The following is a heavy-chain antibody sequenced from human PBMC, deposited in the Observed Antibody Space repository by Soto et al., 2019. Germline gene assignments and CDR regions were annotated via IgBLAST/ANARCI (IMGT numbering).Heavy chain of an antibody. CDR3: AASRAYDSSDYSGFHYGTDV. CDR1: GFTFDDYA. Sequence: EVQLVESGGDLVQPGRSLRLSCAASGFTFDDYAMHWVRQVPGKGLQWVSGLSWNGVTIGYAASVKGRFTISRDNAKKSLYLQMNGLRPDDTALYYCAASRAYDSSDYSGFHYGTDVWGLGTTVTVSS. V-gene: IGHV3-9*01. J-gene: IGHJ6*02. CDR2: LSWNGVTI. D-gene: IGHD3-22*01.